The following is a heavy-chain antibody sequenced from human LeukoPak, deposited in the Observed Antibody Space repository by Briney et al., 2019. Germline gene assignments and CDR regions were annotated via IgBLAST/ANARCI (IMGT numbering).Heavy chain of an antibody. CDR1: GVSISRYY. J-gene: IGHJ4*02. D-gene: IGHD3-22*01. CDR3: ARESRDTSGFYYGDY. CDR2: IYPSGST. V-gene: IGHV4-4*07. Sequence: PSETLSLTCTVSGVSISRYYWSWIRQPAGKGLEWLGRIYPSGSTNYNPSLKSRVAMSVDASEKQFSLELRSVPAADTAVYYCARESRDTSGFYYGDYWGPGTLVTVSS.